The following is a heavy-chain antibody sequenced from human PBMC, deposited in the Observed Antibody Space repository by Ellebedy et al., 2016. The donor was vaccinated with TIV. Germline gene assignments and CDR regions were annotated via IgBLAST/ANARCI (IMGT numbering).Heavy chain of an antibody. V-gene: IGHV3-21*01. J-gene: IGHJ4*02. Sequence: GESLKISCAASGFTFSSYSMNWVRQAPGKGLEWVSSISSSSSYIYYADSVKGRFTISRDNAKNSLYLQMNSLRAEDTAVYYCARDYDGYYFDYWGQGTLVTVSS. CDR1: GFTFSSYS. D-gene: IGHD5-12*01. CDR3: ARDYDGYYFDY. CDR2: ISSSSSYI.